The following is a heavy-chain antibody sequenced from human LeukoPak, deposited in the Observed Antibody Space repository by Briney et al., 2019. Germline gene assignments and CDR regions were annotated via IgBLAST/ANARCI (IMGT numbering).Heavy chain of an antibody. CDR2: MNYDGSST. CDR1: GLTLSNYW. Sequence: GGSLRLSCAASGLTLSNYWMHWVRQAPGRGLVWVSRMNYDGSSTTYADSVKGRFTISRDNSKNTLYLQMNSLRAEDTAVYYCARGSAGGYGSGSSPPRIWGQGTLVTVSS. D-gene: IGHD3-10*01. CDR3: ARGSAGGYGSGSSPPRI. J-gene: IGHJ4*02. V-gene: IGHV3-74*03.